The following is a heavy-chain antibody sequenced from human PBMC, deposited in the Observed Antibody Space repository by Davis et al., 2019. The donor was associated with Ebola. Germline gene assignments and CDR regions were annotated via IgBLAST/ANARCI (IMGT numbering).Heavy chain of an antibody. CDR3: ARGGGSFFRSSGYPGHFDY. J-gene: IGHJ4*02. CDR1: GFMFNVYD. Sequence: GESLKISCAASGFMFNVYDFHWVRQAAGKGLEWLSGIGTEGRPYYSESVKGRFTISREDAKDSFFLQMHNLRAGDTAVYYCARGGGSFFRSSGYPGHFDYWSQGSLVTVS. D-gene: IGHD3-22*01. CDR2: IGTEGRP. V-gene: IGHV3-13*05.